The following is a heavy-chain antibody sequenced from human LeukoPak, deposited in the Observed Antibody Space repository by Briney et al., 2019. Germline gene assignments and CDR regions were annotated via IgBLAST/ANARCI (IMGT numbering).Heavy chain of an antibody. Sequence: GASLRLSCAASGFTFGTYAMSWVRQAPGKGLEWVSSISSSSSYIDYADSVKGRFTISRDNAKNSLYLQMNSLRAEDTAVYYCAREYGGFDYWGQGTLVTVSS. CDR3: AREYGGFDY. J-gene: IGHJ4*02. V-gene: IGHV3-21*01. CDR2: ISSSSSYI. D-gene: IGHD4-23*01. CDR1: GFTFGTYA.